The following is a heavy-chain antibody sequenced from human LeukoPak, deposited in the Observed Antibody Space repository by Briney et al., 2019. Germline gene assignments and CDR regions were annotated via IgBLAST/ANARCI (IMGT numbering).Heavy chain of an antibody. CDR2: IYYSGST. CDR1: GGSISSYY. D-gene: IGHD3-22*01. Sequence: SETLSLTCTVSGGSISSYYWSWIRQPPGKGLEWIGYIYYSGSTNYNPSLKSRVTISVDTSKIQFSLKLSSVPAADTAVYYCARGPYKYDGSGAFDIWDQGTMVTVSS. V-gene: IGHV4-59*01. CDR3: ARGPYKYDGSGAFDI. J-gene: IGHJ3*02.